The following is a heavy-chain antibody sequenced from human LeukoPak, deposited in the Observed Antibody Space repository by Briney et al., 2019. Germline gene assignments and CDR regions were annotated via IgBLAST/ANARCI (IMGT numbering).Heavy chain of an antibody. CDR1: GFTFSSYW. V-gene: IGHV3-7*01. CDR3: ASSSGGSWNDAFDI. J-gene: IGHJ3*02. D-gene: IGHD2-15*01. CDR2: IEQDGSEK. Sequence: PGGSLRLSCAASGFTFSSYWMSWVRQAPGKGLEWVANIEQDGSEKYYVDSVKGRFTISRDNAKNSLYLQMNSLRAEDTAVYYCASSSGGSWNDAFDIWGQGTMVTVSS.